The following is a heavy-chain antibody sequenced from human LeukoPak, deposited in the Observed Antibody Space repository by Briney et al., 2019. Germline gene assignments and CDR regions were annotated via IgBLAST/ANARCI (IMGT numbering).Heavy chain of an antibody. CDR1: GGSFSGQY. D-gene: IGHD3-22*01. CDR2: INHSGST. CDR3: ASRPRDSSAYSYSYYFDS. Sequence: SETLSLTCAVYGGSFSGQYWSWIRQPPGKGLEWIGEINHSGSTTYNPSLKSRVTISVDTSKHQFSLELSSVTAADTAVYYCASRPRDSSAYSYSYYFDSWGQGTLVTVSS. V-gene: IGHV4-34*01. J-gene: IGHJ4*02.